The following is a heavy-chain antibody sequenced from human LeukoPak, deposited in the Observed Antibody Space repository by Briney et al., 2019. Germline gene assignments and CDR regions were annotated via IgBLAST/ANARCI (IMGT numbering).Heavy chain of an antibody. V-gene: IGHV4-4*07. CDR3: ARDSSGWYHWFDP. J-gene: IGHJ5*02. Sequence: SETLSLTCTASGGSISSYYWSWIRQPAGKGLEWIGRIYTSGSTNYNPSLKSRVTISVDTSKNQFSLKLTSVTAADTAVCYCARDSSGWYHWFDPWGQGTLVTVSS. CDR2: IYTSGST. CDR1: GGSISSYY. D-gene: IGHD6-19*01.